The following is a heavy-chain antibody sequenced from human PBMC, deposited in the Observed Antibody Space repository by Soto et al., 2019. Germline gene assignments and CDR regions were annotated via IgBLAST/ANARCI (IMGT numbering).Heavy chain of an antibody. CDR2: IIPILGIA. CDR3: ARGVNWFDP. D-gene: IGHD6-13*01. CDR1: GGTFRSYT. V-gene: IGHV1-69*02. J-gene: IGHJ5*02. Sequence: SVKVSCKASGGTFRSYTISWVRQAPGQGLEWMGRIIPILGIANYAQKFQGRVTITADKPINTAYLQWSSLKASDTAMYYCARGVNWFDPWGQGTLVTVSS.